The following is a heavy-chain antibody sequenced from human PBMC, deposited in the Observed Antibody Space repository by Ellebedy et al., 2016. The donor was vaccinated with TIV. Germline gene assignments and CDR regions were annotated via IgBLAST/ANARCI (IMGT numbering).Heavy chain of an antibody. CDR3: ERVRGLL. V-gene: IGHV3-33*05. CDR1: GVSVSSHG. J-gene: IGHJ4*02. Sequence: GESLKISCEASGVSVSSHGMHWVRQAPGKGLQWVAVISHDGSDKIYADSVRGRFTISRDNSKNILYLQMSSLRAEDTAVYYCERVRGLLWGQGTLVTVSS. D-gene: IGHD3-10*01. CDR2: ISHDGSDK.